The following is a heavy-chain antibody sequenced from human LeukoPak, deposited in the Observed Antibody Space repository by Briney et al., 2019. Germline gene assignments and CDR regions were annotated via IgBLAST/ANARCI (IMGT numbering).Heavy chain of an antibody. J-gene: IGHJ4*02. D-gene: IGHD3-22*01. CDR2: INWNGGST. V-gene: IGHV3-20*04. CDR1: GFTFDDYG. CDR3: ARMAYYYDSSGYYSTFDY. Sequence: GGSLRLSCAASGFTFDDYGLSWVRQAPGKGLEWVSGINWNGGSTGYADSVKGRFTISRDNAKNSLYLQMNSLRAEDTALYYCARMAYYYDSSGYYSTFDYWGQGTLVTVSS.